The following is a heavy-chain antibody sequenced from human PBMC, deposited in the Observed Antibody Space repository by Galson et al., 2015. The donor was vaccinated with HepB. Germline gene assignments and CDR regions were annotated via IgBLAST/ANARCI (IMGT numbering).Heavy chain of an antibody. Sequence: SLRLSCAASGFTFSSYAMSWVRQAPGKGLEWVSSISDRGGCTYYADSVKGRFTISRDNSKNTLYLQMSSLRVEDTALYYCAKDHSSGWYWYFNLWGRGTLVTVSS. CDR1: GFTFSSYA. CDR3: AKDHSSGWYWYFNL. J-gene: IGHJ2*01. V-gene: IGHV3-23*01. CDR2: ISDRGGCT. D-gene: IGHD6-19*01.